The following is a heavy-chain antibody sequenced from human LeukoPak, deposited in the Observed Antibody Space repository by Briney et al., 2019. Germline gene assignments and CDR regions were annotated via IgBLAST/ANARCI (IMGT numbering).Heavy chain of an antibody. CDR2: ISSSSTTI. V-gene: IGHV3-48*01. CDR1: GFTFSSYS. Sequence: GGSLRLSCAASGFTFSSYSMMWVRQAPGKGLEWVSYISSSSTTIHYADSVKGRFTISRDNAKNSVYLQMNSLRAEDTAVYYCARDRHKYNYDSSGDPPYWGQGTLVTVSS. D-gene: IGHD3-22*01. CDR3: ARDRHKYNYDSSGDPPY. J-gene: IGHJ4*02.